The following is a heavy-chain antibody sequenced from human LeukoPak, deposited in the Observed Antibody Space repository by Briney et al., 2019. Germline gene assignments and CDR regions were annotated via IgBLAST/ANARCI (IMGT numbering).Heavy chain of an antibody. CDR1: GYTFITYG. D-gene: IGHD3-22*01. J-gene: IGHJ4*02. V-gene: IGHV1-18*01. CDR3: AREQELNYYYDSSGPPTEI. Sequence: ASVKVSCKASGYTFITYGINWVREAPGQGLEWMGWISAYNGNTNYAQKLQGRVTMTTDTSTSTAYMEVRSLRSDDTAVYYCAREQELNYYYDSSGPPTEIWGQGTLVTVSS. CDR2: ISAYNGNT.